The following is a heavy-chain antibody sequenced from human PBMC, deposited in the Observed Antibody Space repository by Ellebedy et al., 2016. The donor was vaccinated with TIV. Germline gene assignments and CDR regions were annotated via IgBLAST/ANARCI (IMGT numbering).Heavy chain of an antibody. J-gene: IGHJ5*02. CDR1: GYTFTSYY. Sequence: AASVKVSCKASGYTFTSYYMYWVRQAPGHGLKWMGWINPERGDTTYAQKFRDRVTMTTDTSITTAYMELTRLTSDDTAVYYCARPPRGQTPGNDWFDVWGQGTLVTVSS. CDR2: INPERGDT. V-gene: IGHV1-2*02. CDR3: ARPPRGQTPGNDWFDV. D-gene: IGHD1-1*01.